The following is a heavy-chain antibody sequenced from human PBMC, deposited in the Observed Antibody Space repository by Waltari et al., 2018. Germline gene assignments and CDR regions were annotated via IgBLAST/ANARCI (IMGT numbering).Heavy chain of an antibody. V-gene: IGHV3-23*01. CDR3: AKEWGVVVIAIRGDYFDY. CDR2: SSGSGGST. Sequence: EVQLLESGGGLVQPGGSLRLSCAASGFTFSSYAMSWVRQAPGKGLEWVSASSGSGGSTYYADSVKGRFTISRDNSKNTLYLQMNSLRAEDTAVYYCAKEWGVVVIAIRGDYFDYWGQGTLVTVSS. D-gene: IGHD2-21*01. J-gene: IGHJ4*02. CDR1: GFTFSSYA.